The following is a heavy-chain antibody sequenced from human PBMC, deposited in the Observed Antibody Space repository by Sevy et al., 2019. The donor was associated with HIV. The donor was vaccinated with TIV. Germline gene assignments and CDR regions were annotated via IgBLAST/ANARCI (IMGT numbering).Heavy chain of an antibody. Sequence: GGSLRLSCAASGFTFSSYSMNWVRQAPGKGLEWVSSISSSRNYIYYADPVKGRFTISRDNAKNSLSLQMNSLRAEDTAVYYCAIDPRNYYGSGGDYWGQGTLVTVSS. CDR2: ISSSRNYI. V-gene: IGHV3-21*01. CDR3: AIDPRNYYGSGGDY. CDR1: GFTFSSYS. D-gene: IGHD3-10*01. J-gene: IGHJ4*02.